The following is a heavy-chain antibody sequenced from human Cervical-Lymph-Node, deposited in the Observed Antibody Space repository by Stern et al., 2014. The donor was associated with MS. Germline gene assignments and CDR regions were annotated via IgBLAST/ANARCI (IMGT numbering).Heavy chain of an antibody. D-gene: IGHD2-21*02. CDR3: ARDGVLYCGGDCYPDY. CDR2: ISSSSSYI. J-gene: IGHJ4*02. CDR1: GFTFSSYS. Sequence: EVQLLESGGGLVKPGGSLRLSCAASGFTFSSYSMNWVRQAPGKGLEWVSSISSSSSYIYYADSVKGRFTISRDNAKNSLYLQMNSLRAEDTAVYYCARDGVLYCGGDCYPDYWGQGTLVTVSS. V-gene: IGHV3-21*01.